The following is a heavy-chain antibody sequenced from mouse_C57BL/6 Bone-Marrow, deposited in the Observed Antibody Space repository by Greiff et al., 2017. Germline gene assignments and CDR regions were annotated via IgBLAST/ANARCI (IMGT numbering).Heavy chain of an antibody. D-gene: IGHD2-3*01. CDR1: GYTFTSYW. Sequence: QVQLQQPGAELVKPGASVKMSCKASGYTFTSYWITWVKQRPGKGLEWIGDIYPGSGSTNYNEKFKSKATLTVDTSSSTAYMQLSSLTSEDSAVYYCAREDGYFPYWYCDVWGTGTTVTVSS. J-gene: IGHJ1*03. V-gene: IGHV1-55*01. CDR3: AREDGYFPYWYCDV. CDR2: IYPGSGST.